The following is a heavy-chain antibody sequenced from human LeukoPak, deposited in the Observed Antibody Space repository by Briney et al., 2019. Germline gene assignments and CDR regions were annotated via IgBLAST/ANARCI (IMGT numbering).Heavy chain of an antibody. CDR3: TTDPDYYGSGRYLYYYGMDV. V-gene: IGHV3-15*01. Sequence: PGGSLRLSCAASGFTFSNAWMSWVRQAPGKGLEWVGRIKSKTDGGTTDYAAPVKGRFTISRDDSKNTLYLQMNSLKTEDTAVYYCTTDPDYYGSGRYLYYYGMDVWGKGTTVTVSS. D-gene: IGHD3-10*01. CDR1: GFTFSNAW. CDR2: IKSKTDGGTT. J-gene: IGHJ6*04.